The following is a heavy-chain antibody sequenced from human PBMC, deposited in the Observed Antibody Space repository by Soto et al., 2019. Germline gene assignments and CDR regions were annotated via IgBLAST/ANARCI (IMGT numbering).Heavy chain of an antibody. CDR3: AASCVACGGFNYYGMDV. CDR2: IYYSGTT. Sequence: QVQLQESGPGLVKPSQTLSLTCTVSGGSISSGGYYWYWIRQHPGKGLEWIGYIYYSGTTYYNPSLKRRVTILGDTSKNQFSLKLSVVTAADTAVYYCAASCVACGGFNYYGMDVWGQGTTVTVSS. J-gene: IGHJ6*02. V-gene: IGHV4-31*03. D-gene: IGHD2-21*01. CDR1: GGSISSGGYY.